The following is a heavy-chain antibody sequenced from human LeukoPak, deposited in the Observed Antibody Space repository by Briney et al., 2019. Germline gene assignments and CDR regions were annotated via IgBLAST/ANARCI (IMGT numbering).Heavy chain of an antibody. V-gene: IGHV3-23*01. CDR3: AKVSHANAAHPR. D-gene: IGHD4/OR15-4a*01. CDR2: ISGSGGST. Sequence: GGSLRLSCAASGFTFSNYAMSWVRQAPGKGLEWVSAISGSGGSTYYADSVKGRFTISRDNSKNTLYLQMNSLRAEDAAVYYCAKVSHANAAHPRWGQGTLVTVSS. CDR1: GFTFSNYA. J-gene: IGHJ4*02.